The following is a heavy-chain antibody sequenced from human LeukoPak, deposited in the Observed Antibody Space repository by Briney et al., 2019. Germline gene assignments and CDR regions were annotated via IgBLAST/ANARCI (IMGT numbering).Heavy chain of an antibody. Sequence: GGSLRLSCAASGFTFSSYWMHWVRQAPGKGLVWVSRINSDGSSTSYADSVKGRFTIPRDNAKNTLYLQMNSLRAEDTAVYYCARASPVALDAFDIWGQGTMVTVSS. CDR2: INSDGSST. J-gene: IGHJ3*02. CDR1: GFTFSSYW. CDR3: ARASPVALDAFDI. V-gene: IGHV3-74*01. D-gene: IGHD6-19*01.